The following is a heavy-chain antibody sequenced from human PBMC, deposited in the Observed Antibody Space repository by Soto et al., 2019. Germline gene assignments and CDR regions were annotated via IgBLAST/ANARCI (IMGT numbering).Heavy chain of an antibody. CDR3: ARHHRTYYNALDI. CDR2: FYYSGST. J-gene: IGHJ3*02. Sequence: QLQLQESGPGLVKPSETLSLTCTVAGGSVSSSTYYWGWIRQPPGKGLEWIETFYYSGSTYVNPSLNSRVNQTPYTSQKQHPLKLSSVTYPDTAEYYYARHHRTYYNALDIRGQG. D-gene: IGHD1-26*01. V-gene: IGHV4-39*01. CDR1: GGSVSSSTYY.